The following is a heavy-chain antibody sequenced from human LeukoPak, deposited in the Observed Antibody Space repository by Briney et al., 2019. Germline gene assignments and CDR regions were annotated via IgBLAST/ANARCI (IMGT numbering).Heavy chain of an antibody. CDR3: TRQAPPSWYFSDIAGNYGNWFDS. V-gene: IGHV2-5*01. D-gene: IGHD6-13*01. J-gene: IGHJ5*01. CDR2: IYWNDDT. CDR1: GFSLSTSGVG. Sequence: SGPTLVKPTQTLTLTCTFSGFSLSTSGVGVGWIRQPPGKALEWLALIYWNDDTRYSPSLKSRLTITKDTSKNQVVLTMTNMDPVDTATYYCTRQAPPSWYFSDIAGNYGNWFDSWGQGTLVTVSS.